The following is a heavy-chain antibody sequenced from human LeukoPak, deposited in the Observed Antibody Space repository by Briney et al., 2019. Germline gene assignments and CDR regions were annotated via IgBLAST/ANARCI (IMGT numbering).Heavy chain of an antibody. CDR1: GFTVSSNY. J-gene: IGHJ1*01. V-gene: IGHV3-53*01. CDR3: TRNSGWYGLS. Sequence: GGSLKLSCAASGFTVSSNYMSWVRQAPGKGLEWVSSIDYDGGSGHYADSVKGRFTISRDNSNNTLFLHLNSLRGEDTAVYYCTRNSGWYGLSWGQGTLVTVSS. D-gene: IGHD6-19*01. CDR2: IDYDGGSG.